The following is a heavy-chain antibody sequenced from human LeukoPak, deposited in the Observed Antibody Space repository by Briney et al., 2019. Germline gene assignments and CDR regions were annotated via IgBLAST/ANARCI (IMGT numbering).Heavy chain of an antibody. J-gene: IGHJ4*02. CDR2: INHSGST. V-gene: IGHV4-34*01. Sequence: PSETLSLTCAVYGGSFSGYYWSRIRQPPGKGLEWIGEINHSGSTNYNPSLKSRVTISVDTSKNQFSLKLSSVTAADTAVYYCASRFGGYVPGFPYYFDYWGQGSLVTVSS. CDR3: ASRFGGYVPGFPYYFDY. D-gene: IGHD5-12*01. CDR1: GGSFSGYY.